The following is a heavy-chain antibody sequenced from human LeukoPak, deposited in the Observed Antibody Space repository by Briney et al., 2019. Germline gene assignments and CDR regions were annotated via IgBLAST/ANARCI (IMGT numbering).Heavy chain of an antibody. V-gene: IGHV3-21*01. Sequence: PGGSLRLSCAASGFTFRTYWMSWVRQAPGKGLEWVSSISSSSSYKYYADSVKGRFTISRDNAKNSLYLQMNSLRAEDTAVYYCARRSGYWGQGTLVTVSS. CDR1: GFTFRTYW. CDR3: ARRSGY. D-gene: IGHD2-15*01. CDR2: ISSSSSYK. J-gene: IGHJ4*02.